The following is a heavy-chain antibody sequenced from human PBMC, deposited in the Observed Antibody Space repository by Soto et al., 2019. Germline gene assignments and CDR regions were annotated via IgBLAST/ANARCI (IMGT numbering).Heavy chain of an antibody. CDR1: GFTFTNYG. CDR3: TREDSIIIPAVEDF. D-gene: IGHD6-19*01. J-gene: IGHJ4*02. V-gene: IGHV3-21*01. CDR2: VSKSDYT. Sequence: GGSLRLSCAVSGFTFTNYGFNWVRQAPGKGLEWVSSVSKSDYTYYSDSVKGRFTISRDNAKNSVSLQMNNLRAEDTAVYYCTREDSIIIPAVEDFWGQVTLVTFSS.